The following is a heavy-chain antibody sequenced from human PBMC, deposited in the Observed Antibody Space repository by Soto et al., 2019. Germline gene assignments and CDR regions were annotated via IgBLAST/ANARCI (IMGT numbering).Heavy chain of an antibody. Sequence: PXESLKISCKGSGYSFTSYRIGWVRQMPGKGLEWMGIIYPGDSDTRYSPSFQGQVTISADKSISTAYLQWSSLKASDTAMYYCARLEQQLPRGWFDPSGQGTLVTVSS. J-gene: IGHJ5*02. CDR3: ARLEQQLPRGWFDP. D-gene: IGHD6-13*01. V-gene: IGHV5-51*01. CDR1: GYSFTSYR. CDR2: IYPGDSDT.